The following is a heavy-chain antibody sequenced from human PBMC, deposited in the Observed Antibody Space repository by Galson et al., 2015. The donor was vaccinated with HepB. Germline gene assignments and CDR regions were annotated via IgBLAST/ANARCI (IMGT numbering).Heavy chain of an antibody. D-gene: IGHD6-19*01. CDR2: ISGSGGST. V-gene: IGHV3-23*01. CDR1: GFTFSSYA. CDR3: AKVSRPGIAVAVTRDWYFDL. Sequence: SLRLSCAASGFTFSSYAMSWVRQAPGKGLEWVSAISGSGGSTYYADSVKGRFTISRDNSKNTLYLQMNSLRAEDTAVYYCAKVSRPGIAVAVTRDWYFDLWGRGTLVTVSS. J-gene: IGHJ2*01.